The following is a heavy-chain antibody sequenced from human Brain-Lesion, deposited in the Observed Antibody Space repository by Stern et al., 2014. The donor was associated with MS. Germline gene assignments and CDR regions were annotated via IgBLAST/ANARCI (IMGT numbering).Heavy chain of an antibody. CDR2: INRDGSTT. CDR3: TILSGPYDH. J-gene: IGHJ4*02. CDR1: GFTFSNSW. Sequence: EVQLVESGGGLVQTGGYLRLSCAASGFTFSNSWMHWVRQAPGKGLVWVSRINRDGSTTTYADSVKGRFTISRDNAKNTLYLQMSSLRAEDTAVYYCTILSGPYDHWGQGTLVTVSS. V-gene: IGHV3-74*02. D-gene: IGHD3-10*01.